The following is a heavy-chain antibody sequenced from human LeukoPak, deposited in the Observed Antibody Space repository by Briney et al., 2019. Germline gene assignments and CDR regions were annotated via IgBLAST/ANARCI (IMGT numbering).Heavy chain of an antibody. CDR1: GYTLTELS. CDR3: ATSDTNGITMIVVPMGY. D-gene: IGHD3-22*01. CDR2: FDPEDGET. Sequence: ASVKASCKVSGYTLTELSMHWVRQAPGKGLEWMGGFDPEDGETIYAQKFQGRVTMTEDTSTDTAYMELSSLRSEDTAVYYCATSDTNGITMIVVPMGYWGQGTLVTVSS. V-gene: IGHV1-24*01. J-gene: IGHJ4*02.